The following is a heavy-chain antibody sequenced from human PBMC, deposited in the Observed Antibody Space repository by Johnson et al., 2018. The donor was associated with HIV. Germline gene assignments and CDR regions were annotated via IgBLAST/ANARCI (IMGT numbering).Heavy chain of an antibody. J-gene: IGHJ3*02. Sequence: VQLVESGGGLVQPGGSLRLSCAASGFTVSINYMSWVRQAPGKGLEWVSVIYSGGSTYYADSVKGRFTISRDNSKNTLYLQMNSLRAEDTAVYYCARDLEAPLEEDAFDIWGQGTLVTVSS. D-gene: IGHD3-3*01. V-gene: IGHV3-66*01. CDR1: GFTVSINY. CDR3: ARDLEAPLEEDAFDI. CDR2: IYSGGST.